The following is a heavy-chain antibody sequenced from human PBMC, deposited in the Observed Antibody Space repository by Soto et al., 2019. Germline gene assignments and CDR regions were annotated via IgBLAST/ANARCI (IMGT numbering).Heavy chain of an antibody. V-gene: IGHV3-23*01. CDR1: GYTFSSFA. CDR2: LSGTGRSA. CDR3: AKGVGYCSGGSCADDAFDI. J-gene: IGHJ3*02. Sequence: QPGGSLRLSCAASGYTFSSFAMTWVRQAPGKWLEWLSGLSGTGRSAYYADSVKGRFTISRDNSKNTLYLQMNSLRAEDTALYYCAKGVGYCSGGSCADDAFDIWGQGXMVTV. D-gene: IGHD2-15*01.